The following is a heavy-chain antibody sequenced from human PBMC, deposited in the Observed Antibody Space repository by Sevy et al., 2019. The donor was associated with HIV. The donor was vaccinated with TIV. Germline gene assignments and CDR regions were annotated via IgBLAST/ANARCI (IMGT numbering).Heavy chain of an antibody. CDR3: ARHCSSSSCSHAFDI. J-gene: IGHJ3*02. D-gene: IGHD2-2*01. CDR1: GGSFSGYY. V-gene: IGHV4-34*01. Sequence: SETLSLTCAVYGGSFSGYYWSWIRQPPGKGLEWVGEINNSGSTNYNPSLKSRVTISVDTSNNQFSLKLSSVTAADKAVYYCARHCSSSSCSHAFDIWGQGTMVTVSS. CDR2: INNSGST.